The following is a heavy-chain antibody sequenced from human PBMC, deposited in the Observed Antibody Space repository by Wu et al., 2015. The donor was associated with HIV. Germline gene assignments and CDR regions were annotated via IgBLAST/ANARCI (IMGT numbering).Heavy chain of an antibody. V-gene: IGHV1-69*13. CDR1: GGTFSSYA. Sequence: QVQLVQSGAEVKKPGSSVKVSCKASGGTFSSYAISWVRQAPGQGLEWMGRIIPIFGTANYAQKFQGRVTITADESTSTAYMELSSLRSEDTAVYYCARTSPMTTVRTNYHYYGMDVWGQGTTVTVSS. CDR3: ARTSPMTTVRTNYHYYGMDV. J-gene: IGHJ6*02. CDR2: IIPIFGTA. D-gene: IGHD4-11*01.